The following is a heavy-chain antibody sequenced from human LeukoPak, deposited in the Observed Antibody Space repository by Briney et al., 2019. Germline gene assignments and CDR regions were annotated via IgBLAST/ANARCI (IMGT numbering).Heavy chain of an antibody. J-gene: IGHJ4*02. Sequence: ASVKVSCKASGYTFTGYYMYWVRQAPGQGLEWMGRINPNSGGTHYAQKFQGRVTMTRDTSISTAYMELSRLRSDDTAVYYCARGNYYDSSGYSLPFDYWGQGTLVTVSS. CDR2: INPNSGGT. CDR3: ARGNYYDSSGYSLPFDY. V-gene: IGHV1-2*06. D-gene: IGHD3-22*01. CDR1: GYTFTGYY.